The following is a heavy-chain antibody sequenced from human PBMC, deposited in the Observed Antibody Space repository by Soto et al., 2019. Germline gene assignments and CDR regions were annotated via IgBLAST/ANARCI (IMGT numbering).Heavy chain of an antibody. D-gene: IGHD1-1*01. V-gene: IGHV3-11*06. CDR2: ISTRSTYT. CDR1: GFIFSDYY. J-gene: IGHJ6*02. CDR3: ARDLAWKRGKVGRYYYGMDV. Sequence: QVLLVESGGGLVKAGGSLRLSCAASGFIFSDYYMSCVRQTPGKGLEWVSYISTRSTYTNYADSVKGRFTISRANTKNALYLKMDSLRVEDTAVYYCARDLAWKRGKVGRYYYGMDVWGQGTTVTVSS.